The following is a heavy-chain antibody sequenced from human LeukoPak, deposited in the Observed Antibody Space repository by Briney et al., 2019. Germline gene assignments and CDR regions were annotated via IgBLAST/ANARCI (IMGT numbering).Heavy chain of an antibody. V-gene: IGHV3-48*01. CDR3: ARVDY. CDR1: GFTFSIYS. CDR2: ISSGSSTI. J-gene: IGHJ4*02. Sequence: GGSLRLSCAASGFTFSIYSMNWVRQAPGKGLEWVSYISSGSSTIYYADSVKGRFTISRDNSKNTLYLQMNSLRAEDTAVYYCARVDYWGQGTLVTVSS.